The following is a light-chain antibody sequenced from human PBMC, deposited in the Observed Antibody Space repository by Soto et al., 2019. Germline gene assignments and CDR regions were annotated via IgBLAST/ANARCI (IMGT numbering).Light chain of an antibody. J-gene: IGKJ1*01. V-gene: IGKV3-11*01. CDR1: QNISNY. CDR3: QQRSNWPRT. Sequence: EILLTQSPGTLSLSPGERASLSCRASQNISNYLIWYQQKPGKAPRLLIYDVSNRATGIPARFSGSGSGTDCTLPISSLEPEDFAVDYCQQRSNWPRTFGQGTKVDIK. CDR2: DVS.